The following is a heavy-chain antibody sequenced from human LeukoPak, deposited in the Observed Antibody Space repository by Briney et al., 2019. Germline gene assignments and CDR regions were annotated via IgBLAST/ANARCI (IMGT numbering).Heavy chain of an antibody. D-gene: IGHD4-17*01. CDR2: IYHSGST. Sequence: SETLSLTCAVSGGSISSSNWWSWVRQPPGKGLEWVGEIYHSGSTNYNPSLKSRATISVDKSKNQFSLKLSSVTAADTAVYYCARGSELSVTGAFDIWGQGTMVTVSS. V-gene: IGHV4-4*02. J-gene: IGHJ3*02. CDR3: ARGSELSVTGAFDI. CDR1: GGSISSSNW.